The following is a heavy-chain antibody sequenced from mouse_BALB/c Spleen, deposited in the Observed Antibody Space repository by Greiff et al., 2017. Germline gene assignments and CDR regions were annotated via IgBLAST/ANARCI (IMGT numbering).Heavy chain of an antibody. J-gene: IGHJ2*01. Sequence: EVKLVESGGGLVQPGGSRKLSCAASGFTFSSFGMHWVRQAPEKGLEWVAYISSGSSTIYYADTVKGRFTISRDNPKNTLFLQMTSLRSEDTAMYYCARGGWLPIQFDYWGQGTTLTVSA. CDR1: GFTFSSFG. CDR2: ISSGSSTI. V-gene: IGHV5-17*02. CDR3: ARGGWLPIQFDY. D-gene: IGHD2-3*01.